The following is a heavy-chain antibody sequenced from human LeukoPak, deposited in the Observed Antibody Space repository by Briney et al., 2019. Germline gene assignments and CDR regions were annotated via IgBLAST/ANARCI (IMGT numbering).Heavy chain of an antibody. J-gene: IGHJ6*04. V-gene: IGHV3-30*18. D-gene: IGHD3-10*02. CDR2: ISFDGSKK. Sequence: WGSLRLSCAASGFTLSSYGMHWVRQAPGKGLYWVAFISFDGSKKYYGDSVKGRFTISRDNSKNTLFLQMNSLRPDDTAMYYCAELGITMIGGVWGKGTTVTISS. CDR3: AELGITMIGGV. CDR1: GFTLSSYG.